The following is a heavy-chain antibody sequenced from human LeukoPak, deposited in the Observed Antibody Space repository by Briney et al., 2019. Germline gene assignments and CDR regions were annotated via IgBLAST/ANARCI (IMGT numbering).Heavy chain of an antibody. J-gene: IGHJ4*02. V-gene: IGHV3-48*03. Sequence: GGSLRLSCAASGFTFSSYEMNWVRQAPGKGLEWVSYISSSSSTIYYADSVKGRFTISRDNAKNSLYLQMNSLRAEDTAVYYCARGVRIAVAGSIDYWGQGTLVTVSS. D-gene: IGHD6-19*01. CDR1: GFTFSSYE. CDR2: ISSSSSTI. CDR3: ARGVRIAVAGSIDY.